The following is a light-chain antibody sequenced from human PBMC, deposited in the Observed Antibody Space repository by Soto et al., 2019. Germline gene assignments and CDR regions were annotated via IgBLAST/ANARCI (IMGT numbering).Light chain of an antibody. CDR1: QSINNW. J-gene: IGKJ4*01. Sequence: DIQMTQSPSTLSASVGDRVTITCRASQSINNWLAWYQQKPGKAPKLLIYKASSLESGVPSRFSGSGFGTEFTLTFSSLQPDDFATYYCQQYNSYPLTFGGGTKVDIK. V-gene: IGKV1-5*03. CDR2: KAS. CDR3: QQYNSYPLT.